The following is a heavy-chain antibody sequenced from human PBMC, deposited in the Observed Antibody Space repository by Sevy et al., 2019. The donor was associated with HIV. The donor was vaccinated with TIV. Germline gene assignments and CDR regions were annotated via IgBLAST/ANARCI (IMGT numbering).Heavy chain of an antibody. CDR2: ISSSSSYI. Sequence: GGSLRLSCAASGFTFSSYSMNWVRQAPGKGLEWVSSISSSSSYIYYADSVKGRFTMSRDNAKNSLYLQMNSLRAEDTAVYYCARVVDYYGSGSHYGMDVWGQGTTVTVSS. V-gene: IGHV3-21*01. D-gene: IGHD3-10*01. CDR3: ARVVDYYGSGSHYGMDV. J-gene: IGHJ6*02. CDR1: GFTFSSYS.